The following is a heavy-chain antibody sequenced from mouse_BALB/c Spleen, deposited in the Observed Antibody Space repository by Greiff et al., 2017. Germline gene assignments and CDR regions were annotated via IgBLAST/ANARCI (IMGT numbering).Heavy chain of an antibody. CDR1: GYSITSDYA. CDR3: ARGGVERAYYAMDY. D-gene: IGHD1-1*01. Sequence: EVQLQESGPGLVKPSQSLSLTCTVTGYSITSDYAWNWIRQFPGNKLEWMGYISYSGSTSYNPSLKSRISITRDTSKNQFFLQLNSVTTEDTATYYCARGGVERAYYAMDYWGQGTSVTVSS. CDR2: ISYSGST. J-gene: IGHJ4*01. V-gene: IGHV3-2*02.